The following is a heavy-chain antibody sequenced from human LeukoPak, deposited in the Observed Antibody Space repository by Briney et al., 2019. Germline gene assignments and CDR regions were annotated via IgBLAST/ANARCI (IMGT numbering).Heavy chain of an antibody. J-gene: IGHJ4*02. CDR2: IYYSGST. CDR3: ARLTYYYDSSGYSAFDY. CDR1: GGSISSYY. V-gene: IGHV4-59*01. D-gene: IGHD3-22*01. Sequence: PSETLSLTCTVSGGSISSYYWSWIRQPPGKGLEWIGYIYYSGSTNYNPSLKSRVTISVDTSKNQFSLKLSSVTAADTAEYYCARLTYYYDSSGYSAFDYWGQGTLVTVSS.